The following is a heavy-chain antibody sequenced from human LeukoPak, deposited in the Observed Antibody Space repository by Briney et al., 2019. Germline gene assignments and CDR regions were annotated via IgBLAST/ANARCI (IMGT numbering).Heavy chain of an antibody. CDR1: GYTFTYYY. CDR3: ATPNDAFNI. Sequence: GASVKVSCKASGYTFTYYYMHWVRQAPGQGLEWMGWINPYSGDTNYAQKFQGGVTMTRGTSITTAYMDLSRLKSDDTAVYYCATPNDAFNIWGQGTMVTVSS. V-gene: IGHV1-2*02. J-gene: IGHJ3*02. CDR2: INPYSGDT.